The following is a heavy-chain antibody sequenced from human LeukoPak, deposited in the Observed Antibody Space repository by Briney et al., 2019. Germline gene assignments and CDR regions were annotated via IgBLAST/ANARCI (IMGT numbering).Heavy chain of an antibody. CDR2: IYTSGST. Sequence: SQTLSLTCTVSGGSISSGSYYWSWIRQPAGKGLEWIGRIYTSGSTNYNPSLKSRVTISVDTSKNQFSLKLSSVTAADTAVYYCARDIRFLEWYGAFDIWGQGTMVTVSS. J-gene: IGHJ3*02. CDR1: GGSISSGSYY. D-gene: IGHD3-3*01. V-gene: IGHV4-61*02. CDR3: ARDIRFLEWYGAFDI.